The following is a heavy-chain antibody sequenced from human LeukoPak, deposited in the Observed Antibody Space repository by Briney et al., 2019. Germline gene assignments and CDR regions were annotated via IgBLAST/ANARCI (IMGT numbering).Heavy chain of an antibody. Sequence: PSETLSLTCTVSGGSISSYYWSWIRQPPGKGLEWIGYIYYSGSTNYNPSLKSRVTISVDTSKNQFSLKLSSVTAADTAVYYCATGGYDFWSGDPTYNWFDPWGQGTLVTVSS. CDR3: ATGGYDFWSGDPTYNWFDP. CDR1: GGSISSYY. D-gene: IGHD3-3*01. J-gene: IGHJ5*02. CDR2: IYYSGST. V-gene: IGHV4-59*01.